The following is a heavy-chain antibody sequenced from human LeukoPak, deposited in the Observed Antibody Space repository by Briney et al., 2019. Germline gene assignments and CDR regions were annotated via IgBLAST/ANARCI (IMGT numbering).Heavy chain of an antibody. CDR1: GFTFSDSG. V-gene: IGHV3-73*01. Sequence: GGSLRLSCAAAGFTFSDSGIHWVRQAAGKGLEWVGRLRTKSENFAVAYAASVRGRFTISRDDRNNTAYLEMRSLKTEHTAIYYCSSRDGVPGNWGLGPLVTVSS. D-gene: IGHD5-24*01. CDR3: SSRDGVPGN. CDR2: LRTKSENFAV. J-gene: IGHJ4*02.